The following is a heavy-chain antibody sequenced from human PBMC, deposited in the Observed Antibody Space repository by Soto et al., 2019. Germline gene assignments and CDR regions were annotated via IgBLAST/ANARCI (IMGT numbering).Heavy chain of an antibody. J-gene: IGHJ4*02. D-gene: IGHD4-17*01. CDR1: GFTFSSYA. Sequence: GGSLRLSCAASGFTFSSYAMSWVRQAPGKGLEWVSAISGSGGSTYYADSVKGRFTISRDNSKNTLYLQMNSLRAEDTAVYYCAKDRLLQHDYGDVLDYWGQGTLVTVSS. CDR3: AKDRLLQHDYGDVLDY. V-gene: IGHV3-23*01. CDR2: ISGSGGST.